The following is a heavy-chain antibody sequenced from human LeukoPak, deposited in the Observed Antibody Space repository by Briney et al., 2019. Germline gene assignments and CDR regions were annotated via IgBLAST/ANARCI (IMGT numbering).Heavy chain of an antibody. CDR3: AKGGEDRRITMIVVVNFDY. J-gene: IGHJ4*02. CDR1: GFTFSSYA. V-gene: IGHV3-23*01. Sequence: GGSLRLSCAASGFTFSSYAMSWVRQAPGKGLEWVSAISGSGGSTYYADSVKGRSTISRDNSKNTLYLQMNSLRAEDTAVYYCAKGGEDRRITMIVVVNFDYWGQGTLVTVSS. D-gene: IGHD3-22*01. CDR2: ISGSGGST.